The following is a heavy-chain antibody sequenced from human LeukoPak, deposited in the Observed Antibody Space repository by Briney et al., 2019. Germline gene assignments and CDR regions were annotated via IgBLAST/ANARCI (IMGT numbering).Heavy chain of an antibody. V-gene: IGHV5-51*01. Sequence: GEPLKISSKCSGYSCTSYWSGLGRQMPGKGREWMGIIYPGDSDTRYSPSFQGQITISADKSISTAYLQWSSLKASDTAMYYCARHEDYGGNSDFDYWGQGTLVTVSS. CDR2: IYPGDSDT. J-gene: IGHJ4*02. CDR1: GYSCTSYW. D-gene: IGHD4-23*01. CDR3: ARHEDYGGNSDFDY.